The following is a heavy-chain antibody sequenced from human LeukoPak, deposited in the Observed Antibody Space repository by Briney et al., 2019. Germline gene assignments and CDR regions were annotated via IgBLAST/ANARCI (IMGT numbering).Heavy chain of an antibody. V-gene: IGHV1-8*03. J-gene: IGHJ4*02. CDR1: GYTFTSYD. Sequence: ASVKVSCKASGYTFTSYDINWVRQATGQGLEWVGWMNPNSGNTGYAQKFQGRVTITRNTSISTAYMELSSLRSEDTAVYYCARGVRYCTNGVCYHFDYWGQGTLVTVSS. D-gene: IGHD2-8*01. CDR3: ARGVRYCTNGVCYHFDY. CDR2: MNPNSGNT.